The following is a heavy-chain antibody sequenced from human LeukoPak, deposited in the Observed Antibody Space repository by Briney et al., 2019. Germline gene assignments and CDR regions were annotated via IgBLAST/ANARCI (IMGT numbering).Heavy chain of an antibody. Sequence: LSLTCTVSGGSISTSNYYWGWIRQAPGKGLEWVSYISSSSSTIYYADSVKGRFTISRDNAKNSLYLQMNSLRAEDTAVYYCARSDYDSSGYYQLFDYWGQGTLVTVSS. CDR2: ISSSSSTI. CDR1: GGSISTSNYY. V-gene: IGHV3-11*04. J-gene: IGHJ4*02. CDR3: ARSDYDSSGYYQLFDY. D-gene: IGHD3-22*01.